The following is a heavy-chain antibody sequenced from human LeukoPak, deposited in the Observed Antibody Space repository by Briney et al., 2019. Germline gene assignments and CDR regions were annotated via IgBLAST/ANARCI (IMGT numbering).Heavy chain of an antibody. D-gene: IGHD3-3*01. V-gene: IGHV4-4*02. CDR3: ASQYYDFWSGYRDAFDI. Sequence: PSETLSLTCAVSGGSISSNNWWSWVRQPPGKGLEWIGEIYHSGSTSYNPSLESRVTISVDKSKNQFSLKLSSVTAADTAVYYCASQYYDFWSGYRDAFDIWGQGTMVTVSS. CDR1: GGSISSNNW. CDR2: IYHSGST. J-gene: IGHJ3*02.